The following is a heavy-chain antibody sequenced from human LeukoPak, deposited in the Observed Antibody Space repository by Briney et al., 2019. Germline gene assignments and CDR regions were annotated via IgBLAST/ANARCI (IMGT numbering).Heavy chain of an antibody. CDR3: AKWGAYYYGSGSYSELDY. V-gene: IGHV3-23*01. Sequence: GGSLRLSCEASGFTFSSYAMNWVRQAPGKGLEWVSAISGSGGSTYYADSVKGRFTISRDNSKNTLYLQMNSLRAEDTAVYYCAKWGAYYYGSGSYSELDYWGQVTLVTVSS. J-gene: IGHJ4*02. D-gene: IGHD3-10*01. CDR2: ISGSGGST. CDR1: GFTFSSYA.